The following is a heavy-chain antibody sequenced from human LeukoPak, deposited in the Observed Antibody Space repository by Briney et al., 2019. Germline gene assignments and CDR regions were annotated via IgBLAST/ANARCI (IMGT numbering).Heavy chain of an antibody. V-gene: IGHV3-20*04. CDR1: GSNFDDYG. D-gene: IGHD6-19*01. CDR3: AGGDSSGWYFDL. J-gene: IGHJ2*01. CDR2: INWNGGST. Sequence: GGSLRLSCAASGSNFDDYGMAWVRQGPGKGLEWVSGINWNGGSTGYAGSVKGRFTISRDNAKNLLYLQMNSVRAEDTALYYCAGGDSSGWYFDLWGRGTLVTVSS.